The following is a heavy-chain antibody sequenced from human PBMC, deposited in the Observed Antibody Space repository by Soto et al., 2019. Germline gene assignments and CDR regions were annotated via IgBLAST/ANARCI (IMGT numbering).Heavy chain of an antibody. D-gene: IGHD3-10*01. V-gene: IGHV1-18*01. J-gene: IGHJ6*02. CDR3: ARGGRDGMDV. Sequence: QVQLVQSGAEVKKPGASVKVSCKASGFTFTTYGFTWVRQAPGQGLGWMGWISAYNGNTNYAQKFQGRVTMTTDTSTSTVYLEMRSLTSDDTAVYYCARGGRDGMDVWGQGTTVTLSS. CDR2: ISAYNGNT. CDR1: GFTFTTYG.